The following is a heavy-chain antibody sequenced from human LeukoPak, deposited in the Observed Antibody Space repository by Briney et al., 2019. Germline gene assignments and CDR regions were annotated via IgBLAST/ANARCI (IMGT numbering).Heavy chain of an antibody. Sequence: ASVKVSCKASGYTFTSYYMHWVRQAPGQGLEWMGIINPSGGRTSYAQKFQGRVTMTRETSTSTGYMELSSLRSEDTAVYYCARGWGSGYYDYWGQGTLVTVSS. CDR1: GYTFTSYY. V-gene: IGHV1-46*03. CDR2: INPSGGRT. D-gene: IGHD3-22*01. J-gene: IGHJ4*02. CDR3: ARGWGSGYYDY.